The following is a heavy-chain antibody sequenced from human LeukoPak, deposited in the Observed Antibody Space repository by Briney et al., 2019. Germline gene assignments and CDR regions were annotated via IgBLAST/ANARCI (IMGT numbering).Heavy chain of an antibody. CDR1: GYSFTSYW. Sequence: GESLKISCKGSGYSFTSYWISWVRQMPGKGLEWMGRIDHSDSYTNYSPSFQGHVTISADKSISTAYLQWSSLKASDTAMYYCARYTTGDFDYWGQGTLVTVSS. D-gene: IGHD1-1*01. J-gene: IGHJ4*02. V-gene: IGHV5-10-1*01. CDR2: IDHSDSYT. CDR3: ARYTTGDFDY.